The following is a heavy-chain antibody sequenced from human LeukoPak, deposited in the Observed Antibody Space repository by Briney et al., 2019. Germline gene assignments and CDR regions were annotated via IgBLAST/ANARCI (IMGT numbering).Heavy chain of an antibody. CDR3: ARALDYGGPDAFDI. D-gene: IGHD4-17*01. Sequence: SETLSLTCTVSGGSISSYYWSWIRQPPGKGLELIGYIYYSGSTNYNPSLKSRVTISVDKSKNQFSLKLSSVTAADTAVYYCARALDYGGPDAFDIWGQGTMVTVSS. CDR2: IYYSGST. J-gene: IGHJ3*02. CDR1: GGSISSYY. V-gene: IGHV4-59*01.